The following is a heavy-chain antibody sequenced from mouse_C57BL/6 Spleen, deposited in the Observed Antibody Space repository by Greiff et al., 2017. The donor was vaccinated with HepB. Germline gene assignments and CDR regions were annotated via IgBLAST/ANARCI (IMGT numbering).Heavy chain of an antibody. V-gene: IGHV5-9-1*02. CDR1: GFTFSSYA. CDR3: TRGEATEGYAMDY. J-gene: IGHJ4*01. Sequence: EVHLVESGEGLVKPGGSLKLSCAASGFTFSSYAMSWVRQTPEKRLEWVAYISSGGDYIYYADTVKGRFTISRDNARNTLYLQMSSLKSEDTAMYYCTRGEATEGYAMDYWGQGTSVTVSS. CDR2: ISSGGDYI.